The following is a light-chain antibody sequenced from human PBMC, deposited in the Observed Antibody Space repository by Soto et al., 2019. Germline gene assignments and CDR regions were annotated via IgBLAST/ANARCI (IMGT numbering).Light chain of an antibody. CDR3: QQYNNWPPFT. J-gene: IGKJ3*01. V-gene: IGKV3-15*01. CDR1: QSVSGN. Sequence: EIVMTQSPATLSVSPGERATLSCRASQSVSGNLAWYQQKPGQAPRLLIYGASTRATGIPARFSGSGSGTDFTLTISSLQSEDFAVYYCQQYNNWPPFTFGPGIKVDIK. CDR2: GAS.